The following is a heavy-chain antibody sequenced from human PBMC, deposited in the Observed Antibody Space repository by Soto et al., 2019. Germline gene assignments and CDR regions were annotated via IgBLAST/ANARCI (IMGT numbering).Heavy chain of an antibody. CDR2: VYSSGST. V-gene: IGHV4-59*01. J-gene: IGHJ4*02. CDR1: GDSITSYN. Sequence: SETLSLTCTVSGDSITSYNWNWLRQPPGKALEWIGYVYSSGSTNYNPSLKSRVTISVDTSRNQFSLKVNSVTAADTAVYYCARGKITGLFDYWGQGTLVTVSS. CDR3: ARGKITGLFDY. D-gene: IGHD2-8*02.